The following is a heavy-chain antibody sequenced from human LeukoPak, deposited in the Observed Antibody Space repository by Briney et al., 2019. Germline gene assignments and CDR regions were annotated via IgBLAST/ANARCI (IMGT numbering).Heavy chain of an antibody. CDR3: AKDPDSYDSSAPGTFDI. CDR2: ISGSGDST. Sequence: GGSLRLSCAASGFTFSTYAMSWVRQAPGKGLDWVSSISGSGDSTYYADSVKGRFTISRDNSEHTLYLQINSLRAEDTAVYYCAKDPDSYDSSAPGTFDIWGQGTMVTVSS. J-gene: IGHJ3*02. D-gene: IGHD3-22*01. CDR1: GFTFSTYA. V-gene: IGHV3-23*01.